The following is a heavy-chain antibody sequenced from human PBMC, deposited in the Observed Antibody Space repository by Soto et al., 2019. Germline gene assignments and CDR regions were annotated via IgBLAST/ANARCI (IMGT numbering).Heavy chain of an antibody. D-gene: IGHD3-9*01. V-gene: IGHV2-5*02. CDR1: GFSLSTSGVG. J-gene: IGHJ4*02. CDR2: IYWDDDK. Sequence: QITLKESGPTLVKPTQTLTLTCTFSGFSLSTSGVGVGWIRQPPGKALEWLALIYWDDDKRYSPSLKSRLTITKDTSKTLGVLTMTNMDPVDTAAYYCARVKRYYDVLTGYYFDYWGQGTLVTVSS. CDR3: ARVKRYYDVLTGYYFDY.